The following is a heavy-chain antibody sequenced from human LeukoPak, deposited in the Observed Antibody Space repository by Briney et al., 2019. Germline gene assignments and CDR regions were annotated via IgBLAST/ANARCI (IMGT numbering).Heavy chain of an antibody. J-gene: IGHJ3*02. D-gene: IGHD3-10*02. CDR3: ARDLLAWAYYVSAFDI. CDR1: GFTVSSNE. Sequence: PGGSLRLSCAASGFTVSSNEMSWVRQAPGKGLEWVSRINTDGSSTSYADSVKGRFTISRDNAKNTLYLQMNSLRAEDTAVYYCARDLLAWAYYVSAFDIWGQGTMVTVSS. V-gene: IGHV3-74*01. CDR2: INTDGSST.